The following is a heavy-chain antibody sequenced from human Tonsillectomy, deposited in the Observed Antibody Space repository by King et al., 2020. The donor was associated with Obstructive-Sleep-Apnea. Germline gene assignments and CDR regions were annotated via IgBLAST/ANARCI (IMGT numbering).Heavy chain of an antibody. CDR3: ARGPQLLWFGELLVDY. D-gene: IGHD3-10*01. CDR1: GFTFSSYA. J-gene: IGHJ4*02. V-gene: IGHV3-30-3*01. CDR2: ISYDGSNK. Sequence: VQLVESGGGVVQPGRSLRLSCAASGFTFSSYAMHWVHQAPGKGLEWVTIISYDGSNKYYADSVKGRFTISRDNSKNTLYLQMNSLRAEDTAVYYCARGPQLLWFGELLVDYWGQGTLVTVSS.